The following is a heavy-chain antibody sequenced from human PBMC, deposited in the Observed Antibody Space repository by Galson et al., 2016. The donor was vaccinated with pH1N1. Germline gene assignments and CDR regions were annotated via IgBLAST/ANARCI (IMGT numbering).Heavy chain of an antibody. CDR3: ARDGESMRGSYFNYYYYGMDV. Sequence: SVKVSCKASGYTFTSYGISWVRQAPGQGLEWMGWISVYNGNTNYAQKLQGRVTMTTDTSTSTAYMELRRRRSDDTAVYYCARDGESMRGSYFNYYYYGMDVWGQGTTVTVSS. V-gene: IGHV1-18*04. D-gene: IGHD1-26*01. CDR2: ISVYNGNT. J-gene: IGHJ6*02. CDR1: GYTFTSYG.